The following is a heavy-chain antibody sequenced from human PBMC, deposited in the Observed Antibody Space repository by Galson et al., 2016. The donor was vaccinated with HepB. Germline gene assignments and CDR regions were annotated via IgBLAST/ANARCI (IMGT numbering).Heavy chain of an antibody. D-gene: IGHD2-15*01. CDR2: INPNSGGT. CDR3: ARGAYQLLPGTGWFDP. CDR1: GYTFNDYS. V-gene: IGHV1-2*02. J-gene: IGHJ5*02. Sequence: SVKVSCKASGYTFNDYSLHWVRQAPGQGLEWMGWINPNSGGTTYAQKFQGRVTMTRDTSISTAYMELTRMRSDDTPVYRCARGAYQLLPGTGWFDPWGPGTLVTVSS.